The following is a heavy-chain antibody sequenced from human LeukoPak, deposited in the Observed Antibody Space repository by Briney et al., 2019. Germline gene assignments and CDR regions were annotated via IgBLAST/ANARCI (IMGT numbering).Heavy chain of an antibody. CDR2: FDPEDGET. D-gene: IGHD2-2*01. CDR1: GYTLTQLS. CDR3: ATGLKYQLPFHFDY. J-gene: IGHJ4*02. V-gene: IGHV1-24*01. Sequence: ASVKVSCKVSGYTLTQLSMHRVRQAPGKGLEWMGGFDPEDGETIYAQKFQGRVTMTEDTSTDTAYMELSSLRSEDTAVYYCATGLKYQLPFHFDYWGQGTLVTVSS.